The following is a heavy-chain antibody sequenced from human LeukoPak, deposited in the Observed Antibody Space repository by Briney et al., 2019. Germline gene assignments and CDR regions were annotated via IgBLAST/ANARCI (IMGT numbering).Heavy chain of an antibody. CDR3: ARDYDILTGSFYYMDV. D-gene: IGHD3-9*01. Sequence: ASVKVSCKASGYTFTGYYMHWVRQAPGQGLEWMGWINPNSGGTNYAQKLQGRVTMTTDTSTSTAYMELRSLRSDDTAVYYCARDYDILTGSFYYMDVWGKGTTVTISS. CDR1: GYTFTGYY. J-gene: IGHJ6*03. CDR2: INPNSGGT. V-gene: IGHV1-2*02.